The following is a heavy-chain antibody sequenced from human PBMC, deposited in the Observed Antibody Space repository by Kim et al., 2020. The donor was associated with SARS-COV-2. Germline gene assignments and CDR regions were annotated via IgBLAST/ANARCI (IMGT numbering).Heavy chain of an antibody. J-gene: IGHJ3*02. Sequence: GGSLRLSCASSGFTFSSYSMNWVRQAPGKGLEWVSSISSSSSYIYYADSVKGRFTISRDNAKNSLYLQMNSLRAEDTAVYYCARDMSYWGNDAFDIWGQGTMVTVSS. CDR3: ARDMSYWGNDAFDI. V-gene: IGHV3-21*01. CDR1: GFTFSSYS. D-gene: IGHD1-26*01. CDR2: ISSSSSYI.